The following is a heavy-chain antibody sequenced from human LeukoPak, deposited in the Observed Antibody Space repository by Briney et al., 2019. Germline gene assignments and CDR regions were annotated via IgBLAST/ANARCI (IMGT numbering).Heavy chain of an antibody. CDR3: ARQGLAVAGAYYFDY. CDR2: IYPGDSDT. V-gene: IGHV5-51*01. D-gene: IGHD6-19*01. J-gene: IGHJ4*02. Sequence: GESLKISCKGSGYSFTSYWIGWVRQMPGKGLEWMGIIYPGDSDTRYSPSFQGQVTISADKSISTAYLQWSSLKASDTAMYYCARQGLAVAGAYYFDYWGQGTLVTVSS. CDR1: GYSFTSYW.